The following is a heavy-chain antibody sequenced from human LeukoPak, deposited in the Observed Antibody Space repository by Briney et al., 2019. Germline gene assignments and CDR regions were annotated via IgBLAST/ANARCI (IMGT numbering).Heavy chain of an antibody. D-gene: IGHD2-2*01. V-gene: IGHV3-11*01. CDR1: GFTFSDYY. CDR3: RGCSSTSCYDY. CDR2: ISSSGSSI. J-gene: IGHJ4*02. Sequence: GGSLRLSCVASGFTFSDYYMSWIRQAPGKGLERVSYISSSGSSISYADSVKGRFTISRDNAKNSLYLQMDSLRAEDTAVYYCRGCSSTSCYDYWGQGTLVTVSS.